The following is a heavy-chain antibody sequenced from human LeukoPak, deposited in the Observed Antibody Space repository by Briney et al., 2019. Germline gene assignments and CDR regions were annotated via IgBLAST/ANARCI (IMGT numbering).Heavy chain of an antibody. V-gene: IGHV4-61*01. CDR2: IYYSGST. J-gene: IGHJ6*04. CDR1: GGSVSSGSYY. D-gene: IGHD3-10*01. CDR3: ARGTNRGSGSYYYYGMDV. Sequence: PSETLSLTCTVSGGSVSSGSYYWSWLRQPPGKGLEWIGYIYYSGSTNYNPSLKSRVTISVDTSKNQFSLKLSSVTAADTAVYYCARGTNRGSGSYYYYGMDVWGKGTTVTVSS.